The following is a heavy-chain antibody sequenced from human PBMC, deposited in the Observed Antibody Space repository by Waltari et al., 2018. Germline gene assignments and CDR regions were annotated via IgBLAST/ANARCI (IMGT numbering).Heavy chain of an antibody. CDR2: INHRGST. CDR3: ARGGTVVVPAAMRRWFDP. Sequence: QVQLQQWGAGLLKPSETLSLTCAVYGGSFSGYYWSWIRQPPGKGLEWIGEINHRGSTNYNPALKSRVTISVDTSKNQFSLKLSSVTAADTAVYYCARGGTVVVPAAMRRWFDPWGQGTLVTVSS. CDR1: GGSFSGYY. V-gene: IGHV4-34*01. D-gene: IGHD2-2*01. J-gene: IGHJ5*02.